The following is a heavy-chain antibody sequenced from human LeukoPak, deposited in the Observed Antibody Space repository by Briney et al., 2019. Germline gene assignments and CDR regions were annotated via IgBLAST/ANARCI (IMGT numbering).Heavy chain of an antibody. V-gene: IGHV3-23*01. Sequence: GGSLRLSCAASGFTFSSYAMSWVRLAPGKGLEWVSAISGSGGSTYYADSVKGRFTISRDNSKNTLYLQMNSLRAEDTAVYYCAKGIRRGTGFDYWGQGTLVTVSS. CDR3: AKGIRRGTGFDY. CDR2: ISGSGGST. CDR1: GFTFSSYA. J-gene: IGHJ4*02. D-gene: IGHD1-14*01.